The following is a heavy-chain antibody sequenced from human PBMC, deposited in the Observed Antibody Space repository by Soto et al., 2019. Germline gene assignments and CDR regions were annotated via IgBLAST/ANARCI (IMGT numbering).Heavy chain of an antibody. CDR3: ARGDGDRYDGHGYLGRH. Sequence: EVQLVESGGGLVQPGESLTLSCAASGFTFSSYWMHWVRQAPGKGLVWVSRINSDGSGTYHADSVKGRLTISRDNAKNTLFVQMNSLRVEDTAVYFCARGDGDRYDGHGYLGRHWGQGTLVTVSS. D-gene: IGHD5-18*01. CDR2: INSDGSGT. V-gene: IGHV3-74*01. J-gene: IGHJ4*02. CDR1: GFTFSSYW.